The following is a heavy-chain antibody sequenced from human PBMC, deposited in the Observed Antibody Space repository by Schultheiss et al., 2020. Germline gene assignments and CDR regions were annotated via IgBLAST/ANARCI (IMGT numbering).Heavy chain of an antibody. CDR2: IYYSGST. D-gene: IGHD6-13*01. CDR1: GGSISSYY. J-gene: IGHJ3*02. Sequence: SQTLSLTCTVSGGSISSYYWSWIRQPPGKGLEWIGYIYYSGSTYYNPSLKSRVTISVDTSKNQFSLQLNSVTPEDTAVYYCASGGQQDDAFDIWGQGTMVTVSS. V-gene: IGHV4-59*06. CDR3: ASGGQQDDAFDI.